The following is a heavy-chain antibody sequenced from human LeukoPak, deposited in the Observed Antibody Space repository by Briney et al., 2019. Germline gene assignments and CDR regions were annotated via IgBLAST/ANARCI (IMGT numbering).Heavy chain of an antibody. J-gene: IGHJ4*02. D-gene: IGHD3-22*01. CDR2: VSYDGGNR. V-gene: IGHV3-30*03. CDR1: GFTFEDYG. CDR3: AREMNHDRQWPGF. Sequence: RPGGSLRLSCEASGFTFEDYGMSWVRQAPGKGLEWVAVVSYDGGNRYYADSVKGRFTISRDNSKNTLYLQMNSLRAEDAAVYYCAREMNHDRQWPGFWGQGTLVTVSS.